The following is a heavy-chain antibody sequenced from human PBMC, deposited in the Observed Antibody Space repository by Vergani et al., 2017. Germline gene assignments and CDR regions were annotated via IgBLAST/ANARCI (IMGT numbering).Heavy chain of an antibody. J-gene: IGHJ4*02. CDR3: ARFPRY. CDR2: IYYSGST. V-gene: IGHV4-39*07. CDR1: GGSISSSSYY. Sequence: QLQLQESGPGLVKPSETLSLTCTVSGGSISSSSYYWGWIRQPPGKGLEWIGCIYYSGSTYYNPSRKSRVTISVQTSKNQFSLKRSSVTAADTAGEYCARFPRYWGQGTLVTVSS.